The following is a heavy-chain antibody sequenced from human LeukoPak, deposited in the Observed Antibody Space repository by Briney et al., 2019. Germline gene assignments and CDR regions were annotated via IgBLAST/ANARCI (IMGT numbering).Heavy chain of an antibody. V-gene: IGHV3-33*08. J-gene: IGHJ4*02. D-gene: IGHD3-10*01. Sequence: AGGSLRLSCAASGFNFNSYGMHWVRQAPGKGLEWVAVIWYDGSNKYYADSVKGRFTISRDNSKNTLYLQMNSLRAEDTAVYYCAGNYGPYYFDYWGQGTLVTASS. CDR3: AGNYGPYYFDY. CDR2: IWYDGSNK. CDR1: GFNFNSYG.